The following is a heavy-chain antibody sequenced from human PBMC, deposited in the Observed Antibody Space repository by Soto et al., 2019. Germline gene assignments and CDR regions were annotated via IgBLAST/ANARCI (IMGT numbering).Heavy chain of an antibody. CDR2: IYYSGST. V-gene: IGHV4-59*01. J-gene: IGHJ6*02. CDR1: GGSISSYY. CDR3: ARGGDGYLPYYYGMDV. Sequence: SETLSLTCTVSGGSISSYYWSWIRQPPGKGLEWIGYIYYSGSTNYNPSLKSRVTISVDTSKNQFSLKLSSVTAADTAVYYCARGGDGYLPYYYGMDVWRQGTTVTVSS. D-gene: IGHD5-12*01.